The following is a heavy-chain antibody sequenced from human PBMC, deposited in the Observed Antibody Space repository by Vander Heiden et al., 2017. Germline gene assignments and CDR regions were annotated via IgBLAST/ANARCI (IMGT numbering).Heavy chain of an antibody. CDR1: GYTFTGYY. D-gene: IGHD6-13*01. V-gene: IGHV1-2*02. CDR2: INPNSGGT. CDR3: ARGGSSSWYHYYYGMDV. J-gene: IGHJ6*02. Sequence: QVQLVQSGAEGKKPGASVKVSCKASGYTFTGYYMHWVRQAPGQGLEWMGWINPNSGGTNYAQKFQGRVTMTRDTSISTAYMELSRLRSDDTAVYYCARGGSSSWYHYYYGMDVWGQGTTVTVSS.